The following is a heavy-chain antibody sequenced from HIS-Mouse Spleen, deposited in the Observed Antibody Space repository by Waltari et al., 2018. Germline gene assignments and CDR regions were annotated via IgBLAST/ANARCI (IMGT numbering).Heavy chain of an antibody. CDR1: GYTFTSYD. J-gene: IGHJ3*02. CDR3: ARWEYCSGGSCQSAFDI. CDR2: MNPNSGNT. D-gene: IGHD2-15*01. V-gene: IGHV1-8*01. Sequence: QVQLVQSGAEVKKPRASVKVSCKASGYTFTSYDINWVRQATGQGLEWMGWMNPNSGNTGYAQKVQGRVTMTRNTSISTAYMELSSLRSEDTAVYYCARWEYCSGGSCQSAFDIWGQGTMVTVSS.